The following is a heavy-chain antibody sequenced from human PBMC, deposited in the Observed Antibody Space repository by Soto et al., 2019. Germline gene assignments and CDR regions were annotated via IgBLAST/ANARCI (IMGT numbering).Heavy chain of an antibody. D-gene: IGHD6-19*01. CDR3: ARQAGWLIDY. Sequence: SETLSLTCAVSGYSISSGCYWGWIRQPPGKGLEWIGSIFHSGSTYYNPSLKSRVTISVDTSQNHFSLKLSSVTAADTAVYYCARQAGWLIDYWGQGALVTGSS. J-gene: IGHJ4*02. V-gene: IGHV4-38-2*01. CDR2: IFHSGST. CDR1: GYSISSGCY.